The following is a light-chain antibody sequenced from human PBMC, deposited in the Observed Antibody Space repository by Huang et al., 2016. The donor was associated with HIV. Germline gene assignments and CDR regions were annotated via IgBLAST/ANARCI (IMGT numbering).Light chain of an antibody. V-gene: IGKV3D-20*01. CDR1: QSLSSSY. CDR3: QQYGSSPLT. J-gene: IGKJ4*01. Sequence: EIVLTQSPATLSLYPGERATLSCGASQSLSSSYLAWYQQKPGLAPRLLSYDASHRATGIPDRFSGSGSGTDLTLTISRLEPEDFAVYYCQQYGSSPLTFGGGTKVEIK. CDR2: DAS.